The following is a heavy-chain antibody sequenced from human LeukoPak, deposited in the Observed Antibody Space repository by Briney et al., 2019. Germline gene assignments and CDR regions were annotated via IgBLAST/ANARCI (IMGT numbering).Heavy chain of an antibody. V-gene: IGHV5-51*01. CDR1: GYSFTTYW. D-gene: IGHD1-26*01. CDR3: VRQGGSYWSHFDH. J-gene: IGHJ4*02. CDR2: IYPGDSDT. Sequence: GESLKISCKGSGYSFTTYWIAWVRQMPGKGLEWMGIIYPGDSDTRYSPSFQGQVTISADKSISTAYLQWSSLKASDTAMFYCVRQGGSYWSHFDHWGQGTLVTVSS.